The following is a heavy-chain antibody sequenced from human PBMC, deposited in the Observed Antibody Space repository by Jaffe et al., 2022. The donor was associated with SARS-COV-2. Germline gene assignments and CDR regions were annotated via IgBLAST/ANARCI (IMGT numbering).Heavy chain of an antibody. CDR1: GFSLSTSGVG. Sequence: QITLKESGPTLVKPTQTLTLTCTFSGFSLSTSGVGVGWIRQPPGKALEWLALIYWDDDKRYSPSLKSRLTITKDTSKNQVVLTMTNMDPVDTATYYCAHSYYDYVWGSYRPLRDDYFDYWGQGTLVTVSS. CDR2: IYWDDDK. D-gene: IGHD3-16*02. J-gene: IGHJ4*02. CDR3: AHSYYDYVWGSYRPLRDDYFDY. V-gene: IGHV2-5*02.